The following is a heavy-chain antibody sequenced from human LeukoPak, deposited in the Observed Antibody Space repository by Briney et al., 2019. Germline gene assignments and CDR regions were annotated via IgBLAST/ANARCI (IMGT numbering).Heavy chain of an antibody. J-gene: IGHJ4*02. CDR2: IYYTGST. V-gene: IGHV4-39*07. CDR3: ARAGYSSGWYGGRGFDY. Sequence: PSETLSLTCTVSAGSISTASYYWGWIRQPPGKELDWIASIYYTGSTYYNPSLKSRVTISINTSKNQFSLKVNSVTAADTAVYYCARAGYSSGWYGGRGFDYWGQGTLEIVSS. D-gene: IGHD6-19*01. CDR1: AGSISTASYY.